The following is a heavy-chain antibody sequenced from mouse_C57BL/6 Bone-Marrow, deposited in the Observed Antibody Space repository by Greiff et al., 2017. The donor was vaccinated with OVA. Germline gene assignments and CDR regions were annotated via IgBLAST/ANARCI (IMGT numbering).Heavy chain of an antibody. CDR2: IDPSASYT. Sequence: VQLQQPGAELVMPGASVKLSCKASGYTFTSYWMHWVKQRPGQGLEWIGEIDPSASYTNYNQKFKGKSTLTVDKSSSTAYMQLSSLTSEDSAVYYCARLAVPRGYWGQGTTLTVSS. CDR3: ARLAVPRGY. D-gene: IGHD1-1*01. J-gene: IGHJ2*01. CDR1: GYTFTSYW. V-gene: IGHV1-69*01.